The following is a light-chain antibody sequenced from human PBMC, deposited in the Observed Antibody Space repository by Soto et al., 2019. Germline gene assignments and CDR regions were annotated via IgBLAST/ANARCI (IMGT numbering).Light chain of an antibody. CDR3: CSYAGSGTDNYV. CDR1: SFKN. V-gene: IGLV2-23*02. J-gene: IGLJ1*01. CDR2: DVS. Sequence: QSALTQPASVSGSPGQSITISCTGTSFKNVSWYQQHPGQAPKLLIYDVSYRPSGISHRFSGSESGNTAFLTISGLQAEDEADYYCCSYAGSGTDNYVFGSGTKLTVL.